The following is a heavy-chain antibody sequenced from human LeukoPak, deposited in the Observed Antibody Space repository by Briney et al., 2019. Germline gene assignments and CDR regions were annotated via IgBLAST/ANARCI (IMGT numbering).Heavy chain of an antibody. J-gene: IGHJ4*02. Sequence: SETLSLTCTVSGGSISSYYWSWIRQPPGKGLEWIGYIYYSGSTNYNPSLKSRVTISVDTSKNQFSLKLSSVTAADTAVYYCASVIAVAGRDYFDYWGQGTLVTVSS. CDR1: GGSISSYY. CDR2: IYYSGST. V-gene: IGHV4-59*08. CDR3: ASVIAVAGRDYFDY. D-gene: IGHD6-19*01.